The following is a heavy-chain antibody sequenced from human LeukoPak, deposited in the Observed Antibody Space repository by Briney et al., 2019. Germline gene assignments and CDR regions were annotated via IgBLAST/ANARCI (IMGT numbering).Heavy chain of an antibody. V-gene: IGHV4-59*01. CDR2: IYYSGST. D-gene: IGHD3-10*01. J-gene: IGHJ6*03. CDR3: ARTSGSYSHYYYYMDV. CDR1: GGSISSSY. Sequence: SETLSLTCTVSGGSISSSYWSWIRQPPGKGLEWIGYIYYSGSTNYNPSLKSRVTISVDTSKNQFSLKLSSVTAADTAVYYCARTSGSYSHYYYYMDVWGKGTTVTVSS.